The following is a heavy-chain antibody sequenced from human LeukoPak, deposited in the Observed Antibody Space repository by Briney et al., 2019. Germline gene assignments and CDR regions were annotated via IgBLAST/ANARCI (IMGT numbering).Heavy chain of an antibody. V-gene: IGHV3-23*01. J-gene: IGHJ5*02. CDR3: AKDGNTIFGVVIGPVRWFDP. D-gene: IGHD3-3*01. Sequence: GGSLRLSCEASGVTFSSYVMSWVRQAPGKGREGGLGIRGSGGGIYYADSVKGRFAISRDSSKNTLYLQMNSLRAEDTAVYYCAKDGNTIFGVVIGPVRWFDPWGQGTLVTVSS. CDR2: IRGSGGGI. CDR1: GVTFSSYV.